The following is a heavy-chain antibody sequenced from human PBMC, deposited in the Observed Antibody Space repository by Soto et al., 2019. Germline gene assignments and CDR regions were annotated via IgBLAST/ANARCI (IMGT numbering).Heavy chain of an antibody. CDR2: IYHSGST. V-gene: IGHV4-30-2*01. D-gene: IGHD5-12*01. CDR1: GGSISSGGYS. CDR3: ARGYSGYDFDY. Sequence: TLSLTCAVSGGSISSGGYSWSWIRQPPGKGLEWIGYIYHSGSTYYNPSLKSRVTISVDRSKNQFSLKLSSVTAADTAVYYCARGYSGYDFDYWGQGTLVTVSS. J-gene: IGHJ4*02.